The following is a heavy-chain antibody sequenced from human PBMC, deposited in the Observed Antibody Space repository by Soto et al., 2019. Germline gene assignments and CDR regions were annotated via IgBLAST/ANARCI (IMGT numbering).Heavy chain of an antibody. CDR1: GYTFTTYS. D-gene: IGHD2-15*01. CDR2: INAGNGNT. Sequence: ASVKVSCKASGYTFTTYSMHWVRQAPGQRLEWMGWINAGNGNTKYSQKFQGRVTITRDTSASTAYMELSSLRSEDTAVYYCARFMGGAYGMDVWGQGTTVTVSS. CDR3: ARFMGGAYGMDV. V-gene: IGHV1-3*01. J-gene: IGHJ6*02.